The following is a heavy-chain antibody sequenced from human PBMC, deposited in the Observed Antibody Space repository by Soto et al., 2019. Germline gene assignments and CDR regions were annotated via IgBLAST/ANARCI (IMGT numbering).Heavy chain of an antibody. J-gene: IGHJ3*02. D-gene: IGHD3-16*02. V-gene: IGHV4-59*01. CDR1: DGSRSSYY. CDR3: ARDSGYYDYIWGSYRYDAFDI. Sequence: EMMSHTCSVADGSRSSYYWSWIRKPTGKGLEWIGYIYYSGSTNYNPSLKSRVTISVDTSKNQFSLKLSSVTAADTAVYYCARDSGYYDYIWGSYRYDAFDIWGQGTMVTVSS. CDR2: IYYSGST.